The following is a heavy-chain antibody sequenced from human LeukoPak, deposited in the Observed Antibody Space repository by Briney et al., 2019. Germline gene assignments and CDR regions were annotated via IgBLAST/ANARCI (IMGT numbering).Heavy chain of an antibody. V-gene: IGHV3-48*01. J-gene: IGHJ4*02. CDR2: ISSSSSTI. D-gene: IGHD3-22*01. CDR1: GFTFSSYS. Sequence: GGSLRLSCAASGFTFSSYSMNWVRQAPGKGLEWVSYISSSSSTIYYADSVKGRFTISRDNAKNSLYPQTNSLRAEDTAVYYCARVSITMIVVGDYWGQGTLVTVSS. CDR3: ARVSITMIVVGDY.